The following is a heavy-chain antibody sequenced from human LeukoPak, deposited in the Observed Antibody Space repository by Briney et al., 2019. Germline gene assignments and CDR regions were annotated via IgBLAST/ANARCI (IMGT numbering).Heavy chain of an antibody. CDR3: ARGSSSGWPTLYYFDY. D-gene: IGHD6-19*01. V-gene: IGHV3-33*01. CDR2: IWYDGSNK. Sequence: GGSLRLSCAASGFTFSSYGMHWVRQAPGKGLEWVAVIWYDGSNKYYADSVKGRFTISRDNSKNTLYLQMNSLRAEDTAVYYCARGSSSGWPTLYYFDYWGQGTLVTVSS. CDR1: GFTFSSYG. J-gene: IGHJ4*02.